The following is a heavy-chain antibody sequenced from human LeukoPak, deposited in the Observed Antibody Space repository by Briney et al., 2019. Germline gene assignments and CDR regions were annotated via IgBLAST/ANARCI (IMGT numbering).Heavy chain of an antibody. J-gene: IGHJ4*02. CDR2: INPNSGGT. V-gene: IGHV1-2*02. CDR3: ARGEGIVVRGEPIDY. Sequence: ASVKVSRKASGYTFTGYYMHWVRQAPGQGLAWMGWINPNSGGTNYTQTFQGRVTMTRDTSISTAYMELSRLRSDDTAVYYCARGEGIVVRGEPIDYWGQGTLVTVSS. CDR1: GYTFTGYY. D-gene: IGHD3-10*01.